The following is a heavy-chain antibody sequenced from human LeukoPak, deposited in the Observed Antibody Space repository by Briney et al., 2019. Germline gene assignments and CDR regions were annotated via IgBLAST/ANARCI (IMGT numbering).Heavy chain of an antibody. D-gene: IGHD6-13*01. CDR2: IYYSWST. V-gene: IGHV4-59*11. CDR1: GGSISSHY. J-gene: IGHJ6*03. Sequence: SETLSLTCTVSGGSISSHYWSWIRQPPGKGLEWIGYIYYSWSTNYNPSLKSRVTISVDTSKNQFSLKLSSVTAADTAVYYCARAYSSSWYYYYYYMDVWGKGTTVTVSS. CDR3: ARAYSSSWYYYYYYMDV.